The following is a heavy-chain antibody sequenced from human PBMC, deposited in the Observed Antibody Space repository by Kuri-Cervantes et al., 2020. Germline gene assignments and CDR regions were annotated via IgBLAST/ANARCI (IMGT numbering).Heavy chain of an antibody. V-gene: IGHV3-23*01. CDR3: ARGCRDDYNNYWYFDL. Sequence: ETLSLTCAASGFSFNNYPMSWVRQAPGKGLEWVSAISATGSSTFYTDSVKGRFTISRDNSKNTLYLQLNSLRAEDTAAYYCARGCRDDYNNYWYFDLWGRGTLVTVSS. D-gene: IGHD5-24*01. J-gene: IGHJ2*01. CDR2: ISATGSST. CDR1: GFSFNNYP.